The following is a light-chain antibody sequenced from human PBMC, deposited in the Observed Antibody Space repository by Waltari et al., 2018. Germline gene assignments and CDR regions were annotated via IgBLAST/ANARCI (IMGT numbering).Light chain of an antibody. CDR1: QGISSW. CDR2: AAS. CDR3: QQADSYPYT. J-gene: IGKJ2*01. V-gene: IGKV1-12*02. Sequence: DIQMTQSPSSVSASVGDRVTIPWRASQGISSWLAWYQHKPGKAPKVLIFAASSLQIGVPSRFSGSGSGTDFTLTISSLQPEDFVTYYCQQADSYPYTFGQGTKLEIK.